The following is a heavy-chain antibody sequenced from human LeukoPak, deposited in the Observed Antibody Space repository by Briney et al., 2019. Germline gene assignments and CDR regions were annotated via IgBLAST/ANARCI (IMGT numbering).Heavy chain of an antibody. CDR1: GGSFSGYY. J-gene: IGHJ4*02. CDR3: ARVSRSGRYYDSSGYYFDY. D-gene: IGHD3-22*01. CDR2: INHSGST. V-gene: IGHV4-34*01. Sequence: SETLSLTCAVYGGSFSGYYWSWIRQPPGKGLEWIGEINHSGSTNYNPSLKGRVTISVDTSKNQFSLKLSSVTAADTAVYYCARVSRSGRYYDSSGYYFDYWGQGTLVTVPS.